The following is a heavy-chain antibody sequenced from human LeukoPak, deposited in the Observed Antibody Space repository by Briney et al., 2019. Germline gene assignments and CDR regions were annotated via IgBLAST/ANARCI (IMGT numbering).Heavy chain of an antibody. CDR3: AREAVAGFFLLFDY. Sequence: ASVKVSCKASGGTFSSYAISWVRQAPGQGLEWMGWISAYNGNTNYAQKLQGRVTMTTDTSTSTAYMELRSLRSDDTAVYYCAREAVAGFFLLFDYWGQGTLVTVSS. D-gene: IGHD6-19*01. V-gene: IGHV1-18*01. J-gene: IGHJ4*02. CDR2: ISAYNGNT. CDR1: GGTFSSYA.